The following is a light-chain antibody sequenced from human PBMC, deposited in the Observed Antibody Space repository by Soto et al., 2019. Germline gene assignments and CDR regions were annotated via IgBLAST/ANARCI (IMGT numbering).Light chain of an antibody. CDR1: QSISTY. CDR3: QQGYSTPLT. CDR2: AAS. J-gene: IGKJ4*01. Sequence: DIQMTQSPSSLSAFIGDRVTITCRASQSISTYLNWYQQKPGKAPKLLIFAASSLQSGVPSRFSGSGSGTDFTLTVSSLQPEDFATYFCQQGYSTPLTFGGGTKVEIK. V-gene: IGKV1-39*01.